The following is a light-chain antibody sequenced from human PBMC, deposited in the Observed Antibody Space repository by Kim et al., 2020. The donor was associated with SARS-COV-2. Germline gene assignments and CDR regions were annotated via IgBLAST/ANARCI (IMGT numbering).Light chain of an antibody. V-gene: IGLV3-19*01. CDR1: SLRDYY. Sequence: SSELTQDPAVSVALRQTVRITCQGDSLRDYYAAWYQQKPGQAPVIVIYGKNNRPSGIPDRFSGSSSGNTDSLTISRAQAEDEAYYFCNSRDSSGNHWVFGGGTKRTV. CDR2: GKN. CDR3: NSRDSSGNHWV. J-gene: IGLJ3*02.